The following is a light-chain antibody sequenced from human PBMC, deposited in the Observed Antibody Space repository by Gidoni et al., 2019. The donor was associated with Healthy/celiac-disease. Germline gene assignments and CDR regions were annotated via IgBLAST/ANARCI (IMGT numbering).Light chain of an antibody. J-gene: IGKJ3*01. Sequence: SVGDRVTITCRASQSISSWLAWYQQKPGKAPKLLIYKASSLESGVPSRFSGSGSGTEFTLTISSLQPDDFATYYCQQYNSYPFTFGPGTKVDIK. CDR3: QQYNSYPFT. CDR2: KAS. CDR1: QSISSW. V-gene: IGKV1-5*03.